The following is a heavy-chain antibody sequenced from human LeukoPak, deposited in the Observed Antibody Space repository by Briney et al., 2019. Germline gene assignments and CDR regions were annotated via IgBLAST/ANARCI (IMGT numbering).Heavy chain of an antibody. Sequence: PSETLSLTCTVSGDSVSSGSYFWSWIRQPPGKGLEWIGFIYNSMTTNYNPSLKSRVTISVDTSKNQFPLKLSSVTAADTAVYYCARDRSYGFFDFWGQGTLVSVSS. D-gene: IGHD3-16*01. V-gene: IGHV4-61*01. J-gene: IGHJ4*02. CDR3: ARDRSYGFFDF. CDR1: GDSVSSGSYF. CDR2: IYNSMTT.